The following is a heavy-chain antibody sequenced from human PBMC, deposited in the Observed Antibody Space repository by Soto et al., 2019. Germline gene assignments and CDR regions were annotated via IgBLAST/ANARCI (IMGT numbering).Heavy chain of an antibody. J-gene: IGHJ4*02. V-gene: IGHV3-30-3*01. CDR1: GFTFSSYA. CDR2: ISYDGSNK. CDR3: ARDYYDSSGYYSLTVGYYFDY. Sequence: QVQLVESGGGVVQPGRSLRLSRAASGFTFSSYAMHWVRQAPGKGLEWVAVISYDGSNKYYADSVKGRFTISRDNSKNTLYLQMNSLRAEDTAVYYCARDYYDSSGYYSLTVGYYFDYWGQGTLVTVSS. D-gene: IGHD3-22*01.